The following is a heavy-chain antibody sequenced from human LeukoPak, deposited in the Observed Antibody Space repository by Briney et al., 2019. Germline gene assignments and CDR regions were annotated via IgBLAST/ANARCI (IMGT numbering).Heavy chain of an antibody. CDR1: GLTLSSYT. Sequence: PGGSLRLSCEVSGLTLSSYTMNWVRQAPGKGLEWLSSISSSSSYIYYADSVKGRFTISRDNARNSLYLQMNSLRAEDTAVYYCARDGSGYDDAFDIWGQGTMVTVSS. D-gene: IGHD3-10*01. CDR2: ISSSSSYI. J-gene: IGHJ3*02. V-gene: IGHV3-21*01. CDR3: ARDGSGYDDAFDI.